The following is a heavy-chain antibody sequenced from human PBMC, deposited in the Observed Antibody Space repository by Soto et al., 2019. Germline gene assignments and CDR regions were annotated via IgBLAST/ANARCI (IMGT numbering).Heavy chain of an antibody. J-gene: IGHJ4*02. CDR1: GGTFSSYR. D-gene: IGHD6-19*01. Sequence: ASVKVSCKASGGTFSSYRINWVRQAPGQGLEWVGGIVPIYRTANYAQKFQGRVTITADESASTAYMELRSLKSQDTAVYYCARDSGAKLRSSWGQGTMVTV. CDR3: ARDSGAKLRSS. V-gene: IGHV1-69*13. CDR2: IVPIYRTA.